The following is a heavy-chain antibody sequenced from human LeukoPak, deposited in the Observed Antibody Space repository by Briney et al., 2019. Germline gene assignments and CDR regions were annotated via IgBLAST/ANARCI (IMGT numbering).Heavy chain of an antibody. Sequence: GGSLRLSCAASGFTFSSYSMNWVRQAPGKGLEWVSSISSSSSYIYYADLVKGRFTISRDNAKNSLYLQMNSLRAEDTAVYYCARDLRGAPDYWGQGTLVTVSS. V-gene: IGHV3-21*01. CDR2: ISSSSSYI. CDR3: ARDLRGAPDY. CDR1: GFTFSSYS. D-gene: IGHD1-26*01. J-gene: IGHJ4*02.